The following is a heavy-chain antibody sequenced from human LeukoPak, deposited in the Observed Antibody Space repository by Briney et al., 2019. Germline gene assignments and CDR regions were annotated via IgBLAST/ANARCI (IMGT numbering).Heavy chain of an antibody. CDR3: ARDRGLRAYYFDY. CDR2: INPNSGGT. J-gene: IGHJ4*02. V-gene: IGHV1-2*02. Sequence: ASVKVSCKASGYTFTGYYMHWVRQAPGQGLEWMGWINPNSGGTNYAQKFQGRVTMTRDTSFSTAYMELSRLRSDDTAVYYCARDRGLRAYYFDYWGQGTLVTVSS. CDR1: GYTFTGYY. D-gene: IGHD3-10*01.